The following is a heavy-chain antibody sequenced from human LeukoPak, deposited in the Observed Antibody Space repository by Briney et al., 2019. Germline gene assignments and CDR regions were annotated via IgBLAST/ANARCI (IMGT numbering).Heavy chain of an antibody. J-gene: IGHJ5*02. V-gene: IGHV3-30*18. CDR2: ISYDGCNK. Sequence: GGSLRLSCAASGFTFSSYGMHWVRQAPGKGLEWVAVISYDGCNKYYADSVKGRFTISRDNSKNTLYLQMNSLRAEDTAVYYRAKVRRGYCSGGSCYSWFDPWGQGTLVTVSS. CDR1: GFTFSSYG. CDR3: AKVRRGYCSGGSCYSWFDP. D-gene: IGHD2-15*01.